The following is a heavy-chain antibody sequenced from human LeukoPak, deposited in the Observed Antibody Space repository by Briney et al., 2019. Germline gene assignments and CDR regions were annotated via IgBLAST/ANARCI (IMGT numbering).Heavy chain of an antibody. CDR3: AKDLSSGWYWFDY. V-gene: IGHV3-53*01. CDR2: IYSGGST. J-gene: IGHJ4*02. CDR1: GFTVSSNY. Sequence: GGSLRLSCAASGFTVSSNYMSWVRQAPGKGLEWVSVIYSGGSTYYADSVKGRFTISRDNSKNTLYLQMNSLRAEDTAVYYCAKDLSSGWYWFDYWGQGTLVTVSS. D-gene: IGHD6-19*01.